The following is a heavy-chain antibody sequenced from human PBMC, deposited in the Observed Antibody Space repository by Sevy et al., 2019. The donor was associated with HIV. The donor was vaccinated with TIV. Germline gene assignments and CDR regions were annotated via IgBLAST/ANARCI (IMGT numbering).Heavy chain of an antibody. D-gene: IGHD3-22*01. CDR2: ISGSGGSGDKT. J-gene: IGHJ4*02. CDR3: ARKYDSSGYFDY. CDR1: GFTLNSYW. V-gene: IGHV3-23*01. Sequence: GGSLRLSCVASGFTLNSYWMSWVRQAPGKGLEWVSGISGSGGSGDKTNYADSVKGRFTISRDDSKNSLYLQLNSLRAEDTAIYYCARKYDSSGYFDYWGQGTLVTVSS.